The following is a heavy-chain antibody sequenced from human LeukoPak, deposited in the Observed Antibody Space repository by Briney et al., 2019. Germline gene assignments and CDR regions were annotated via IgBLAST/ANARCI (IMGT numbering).Heavy chain of an antibody. J-gene: IGHJ4*02. CDR3: AKEGPGGGGYFDD. CDR1: GFTFSSYI. CDR2: IGGSGDST. Sequence: GGSLRLSCAASGFTFSSYIMSWVREAPGKGLEWVSLIGGSGDSTYYADSVKGRFTISRDNSKNTLYLRMNSLRADDTAVYYCAKEGPGGGGYFDDWGQGTLVTVSS. V-gene: IGHV3-23*01. D-gene: IGHD3-16*01.